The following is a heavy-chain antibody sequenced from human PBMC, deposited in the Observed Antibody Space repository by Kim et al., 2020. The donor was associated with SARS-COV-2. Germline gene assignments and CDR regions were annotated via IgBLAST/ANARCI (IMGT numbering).Heavy chain of an antibody. CDR3: ALHADQTGMDV. CDR2: N. V-gene: IGHV6-1*01. D-gene: IGHD2-2*01. Sequence: NDYAVSVKSRITINPDTSKNQFSLQLNSVTPEDTAVYYCALHADQTGMDVWGQGTTVTVSS. J-gene: IGHJ6*02.